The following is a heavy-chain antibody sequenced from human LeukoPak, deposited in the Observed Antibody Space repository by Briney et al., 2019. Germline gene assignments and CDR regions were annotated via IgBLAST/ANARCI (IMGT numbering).Heavy chain of an antibody. J-gene: IGHJ4*02. V-gene: IGHV4-59*01. CDR1: GGSISSYY. D-gene: IGHD6-13*01. Sequence: SETLSLTCTVSGGSISSYYWSWIRQPPGKGLEWIGYIYYSGGTNYNPSLKSRVTISVDTSKNQFSLKLTSVTAADTAVYYCARASSTWLNLDYWGQGTLVTVSS. CDR3: ARASSTWLNLDY. CDR2: IYYSGGT.